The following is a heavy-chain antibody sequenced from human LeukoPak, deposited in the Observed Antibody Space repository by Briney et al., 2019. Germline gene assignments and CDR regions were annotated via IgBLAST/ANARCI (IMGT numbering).Heavy chain of an antibody. Sequence: GGSLRLSCAASGFTFSSYAIYWVRQAPGKGLEWVSGISGSGGDTYFADSVKGRFTISRDNSKNTVFLQMDSLRAEDTAVYYCAKTTAGYSSGRYPGWPVDYWGQGTLVTVSS. J-gene: IGHJ4*02. D-gene: IGHD6-19*01. V-gene: IGHV3-23*01. CDR1: GFTFSSYA. CDR3: AKTTAGYSSGRYPGWPVDY. CDR2: ISGSGGDT.